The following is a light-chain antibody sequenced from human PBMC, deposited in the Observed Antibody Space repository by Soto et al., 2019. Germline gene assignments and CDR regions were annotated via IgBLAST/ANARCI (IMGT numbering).Light chain of an antibody. CDR2: AAS. V-gene: IGKV3-20*01. J-gene: IGKJ3*01. CDR3: QQYGGSTFT. CDR1: QSVSVNS. Sequence: IVLTQYPGTLSVSAGERATLSCRASQSVSVNSLAWYQQKGGQAPRLIMYAASTRATGVPDRFSGTVSGTDGAITISRLQPDDAAVYYCQQYGGSTFTFGPGTKVDIK.